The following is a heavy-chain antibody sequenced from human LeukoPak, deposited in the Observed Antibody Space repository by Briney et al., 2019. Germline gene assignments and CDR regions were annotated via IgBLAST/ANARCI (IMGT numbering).Heavy chain of an antibody. V-gene: IGHV3-74*01. CDR3: ARAPSEIGGYYPEYFRH. CDR1: GFTFSSYW. D-gene: IGHD3-22*01. J-gene: IGHJ1*01. Sequence: GGSLRLSCVASGFTFSSYWMHWVRQAPGKGLVWVSRIKSDGSTNYADSVKGRFTISRDNAKNTVSLQMNSLRAEDTGVYYCARAPSEIGGYYPEYFRHWGQGTLVTVSS. CDR2: IKSDGST.